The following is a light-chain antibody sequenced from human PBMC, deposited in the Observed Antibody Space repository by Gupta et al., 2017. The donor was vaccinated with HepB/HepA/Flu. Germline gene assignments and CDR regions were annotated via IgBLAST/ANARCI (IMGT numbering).Light chain of an antibody. CDR1: KSVSGY. CDR3: QQRSTWRPWLT. CDR2: DVS. J-gene: IGKJ4*01. Sequence: EIVLTQSPVTLSLSPGQRATLFCRASKSVSGYLAWYQQKPGQAPRLLIYDVSHRATGIPDRFSGSGAGTDFTLTISSLEPEDFAVYYCQQRSTWRPWLTFGGGTKVEIK. V-gene: IGKV3-11*01.